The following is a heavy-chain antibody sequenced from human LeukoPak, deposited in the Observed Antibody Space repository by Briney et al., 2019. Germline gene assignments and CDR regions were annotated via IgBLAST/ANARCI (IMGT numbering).Heavy chain of an antibody. CDR3: AREVMHSSGDWFDP. D-gene: IGHD1-26*01. CDR2: INTNTGHP. J-gene: IGHJ5*02. V-gene: IGHV7-4-1*02. CDR1: GYTFTSYA. Sequence: ASVKVSCKASGYTFTSYAMNWVRQAPGQGLEWMGWINTNTGHPTYVQGFTGHFVFSLDTSVSTAYLQISSLKAEDTAVYYCAREVMHSSGDWFDPWGQGTLVTVSS.